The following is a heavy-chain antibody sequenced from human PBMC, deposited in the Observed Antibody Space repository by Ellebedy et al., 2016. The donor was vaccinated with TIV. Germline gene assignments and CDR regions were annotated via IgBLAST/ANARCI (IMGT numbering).Heavy chain of an antibody. V-gene: IGHV3-48*04. Sequence: GESLKISCAASGFTFSSYSMNWVRQAPGKGLEWVSYISSSSSTIFYADSVQGRFTISRDNAKDSLYLQMNSLRAEDTALYYCARDSGGLDYWGQGILVTVSS. CDR3: ARDSGGLDY. CDR2: ISSSSSTI. D-gene: IGHD3-10*01. CDR1: GFTFSSYS. J-gene: IGHJ4*02.